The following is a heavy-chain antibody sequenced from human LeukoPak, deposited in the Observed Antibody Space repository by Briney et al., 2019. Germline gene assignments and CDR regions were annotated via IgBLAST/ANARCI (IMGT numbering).Heavy chain of an antibody. CDR3: ARDPSSSSPSYYYMDV. D-gene: IGHD6-6*01. Sequence: ASVKVSCKASGYSFTSDYMHWVRQAPGHGLEWMGIINPSDGSTSYAQKFQGRVTMTRDTSTSTVYMEVSSLRSEDTAVYYCARDPSSSSPSYYYMDVWGKGTTVAVSS. V-gene: IGHV1-46*01. CDR2: INPSDGST. J-gene: IGHJ6*03. CDR1: GYSFTSDY.